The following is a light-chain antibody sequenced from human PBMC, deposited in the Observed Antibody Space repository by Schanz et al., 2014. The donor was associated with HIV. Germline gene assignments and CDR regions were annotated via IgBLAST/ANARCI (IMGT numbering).Light chain of an antibody. CDR2: SAS. Sequence: DIQMTQSPSTLSASVGDRVTITCRASQSISSYLNWYQQKPGKAPKLLIYSASSLQSGVPSRFSGSGSGTDFTLTIRGLQPEDFATYYCQQSYSTPRTFGQGTKVAIK. J-gene: IGKJ1*01. V-gene: IGKV1-39*01. CDR3: QQSYSTPRT. CDR1: QSISSY.